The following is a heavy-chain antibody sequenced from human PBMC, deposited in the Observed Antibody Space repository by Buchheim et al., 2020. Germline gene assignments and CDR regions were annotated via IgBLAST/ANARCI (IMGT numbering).Heavy chain of an antibody. CDR2: ISYDGSNK. Sequence: QVQLVESGGGVVQPGRSLRLSCAASGLTFSSYGMHWVRQAPGKGLEWVAVISYDGSNKYYADSVKGRFTISRDNSKNTLYLQMNSLRAEDTAVYYCAKDGGSGWGGGMDVWGQGTT. CDR3: AKDGGSGWGGGMDV. CDR1: GLTFSSYG. J-gene: IGHJ6*02. D-gene: IGHD6-19*01. V-gene: IGHV3-30*18.